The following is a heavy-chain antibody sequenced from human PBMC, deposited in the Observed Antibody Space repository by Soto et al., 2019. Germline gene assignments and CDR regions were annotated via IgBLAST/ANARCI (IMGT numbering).Heavy chain of an antibody. J-gene: IGHJ1*01. CDR3: ARHNLGITGYSYEDI. V-gene: IGHV5-51*01. D-gene: IGHD5-18*01. Sequence: PGESLKISCRASGYSFTDYWIGWVRQTPVKGLEWMGIIFPGDSETTYSPSFQGNVTISADESINTAYLHWSSLEPSDTALYYCARHNLGITGYSYEDIWGQGTLVTVSS. CDR1: GYSFTDYW. CDR2: IFPGDSET.